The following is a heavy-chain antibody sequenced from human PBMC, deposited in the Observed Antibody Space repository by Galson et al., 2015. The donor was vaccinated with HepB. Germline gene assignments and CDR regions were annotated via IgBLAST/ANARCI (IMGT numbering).Heavy chain of an antibody. CDR3: AREAEIAAAGNWFDP. J-gene: IGHJ5*02. CDR2: INPSGGST. V-gene: IGHV1-46*01. CDR1: GYTFTSYY. Sequence: SVKVSCKASGYTFTSYYMHWVRQAPGQGLEWMGIINPSGGSTSYAQKFQGRVTMTRDTSTSTVYMELSSLRSEDTAVYYCAREAEIAAAGNWFDPWGQGTLVTVSS. D-gene: IGHD6-13*01.